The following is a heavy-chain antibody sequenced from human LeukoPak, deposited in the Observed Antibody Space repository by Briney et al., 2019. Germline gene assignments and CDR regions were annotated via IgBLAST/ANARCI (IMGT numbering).Heavy chain of an antibody. CDR2: ISYDGSNK. Sequence: GGSLRLSCAASGFTSSSYAMHWVRQAPGKGLEWVAVISYDGSNKYYADSVKGRFTISRDNSKNTLYLQMNSLRAEDTAVYYCARDRTVVTPFLIDYWGQGTLVTVSS. V-gene: IGHV3-30*04. J-gene: IGHJ4*02. CDR3: ARDRTVVTPFLIDY. CDR1: GFTSSSYA. D-gene: IGHD4-23*01.